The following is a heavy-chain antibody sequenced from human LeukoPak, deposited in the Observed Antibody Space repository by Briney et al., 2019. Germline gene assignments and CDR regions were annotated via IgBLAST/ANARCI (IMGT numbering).Heavy chain of an antibody. Sequence: KPSETLSLTCTDSGGSLNSHRNYWGWIRQPPGKDLEWIGSIHHSGTTYYNPSLKSRVTISLDTSKNQFSLKLTSVTAADTAVYFCARDSNIARFFIWGQGTLVTVSS. D-gene: IGHD2/OR15-2a*01. J-gene: IGHJ4*02. V-gene: IGHV4-39*07. CDR2: IHHSGTT. CDR3: ARDSNIARFFI. CDR1: GGSLNSHRNY.